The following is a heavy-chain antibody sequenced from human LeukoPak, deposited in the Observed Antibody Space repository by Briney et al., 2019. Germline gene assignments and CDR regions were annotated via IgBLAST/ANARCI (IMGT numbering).Heavy chain of an antibody. CDR3: ATSPASSCLDD. Sequence: GGSLRLSCTASGFTFSSYAMSWVRQAPGKGLEWISLIYTGGSTYYADSVKGRFTISRDNSKNTLYLQMNSLRAEDTAVYYCATSPASSCLDDWGQGTLVTVSS. CDR2: IYTGGST. J-gene: IGHJ4*02. V-gene: IGHV3-53*01. D-gene: IGHD6-13*01. CDR1: GFTFSSYA.